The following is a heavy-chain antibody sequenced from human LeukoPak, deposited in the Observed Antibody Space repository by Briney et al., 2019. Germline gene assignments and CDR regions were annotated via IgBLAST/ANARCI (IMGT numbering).Heavy chain of an antibody. D-gene: IGHD6-13*01. V-gene: IGHV3-53*01. J-gene: IGHJ5*02. CDR2: IYSGGST. Sequence: TGGSLRLSCEVSGFPFTLYNMNWVRQAPGKGLEWVSVIYSGGSTYYADSVKGRFTIPRDNSKNTLYLQMNSLRAEDTAVYYCARAAAGRNWFDPWGQGTLVTVSS. CDR3: ARAAAGRNWFDP. CDR1: GFPFTLYN.